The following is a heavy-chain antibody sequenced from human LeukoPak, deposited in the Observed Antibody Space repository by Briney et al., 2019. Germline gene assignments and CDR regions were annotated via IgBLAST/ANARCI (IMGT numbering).Heavy chain of an antibody. V-gene: IGHV4-34*01. CDR2: INHSGST. CDR3: ARGLYGMDV. CDR1: GGSFSGYY. J-gene: IGHJ6*02. Sequence: SETLSLTCAVYGGSFSGYYWSWIRQPPGKGLEWIGEINHSGSTNYNPSLKSRATISVDTSKNQFSLKLSSVTAADTAVYYCARGLYGMDVWGQGTTVTVSS.